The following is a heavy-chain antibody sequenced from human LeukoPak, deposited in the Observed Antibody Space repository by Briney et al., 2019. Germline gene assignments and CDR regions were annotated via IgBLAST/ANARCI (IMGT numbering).Heavy chain of an antibody. V-gene: IGHV4-59*01. CDR1: GGSISSYY. D-gene: IGHD3-10*01. J-gene: IGHJ1*01. CDR2: IYYSGST. CDR3: ARSGTEYLLFDAAEYFQH. Sequence: SETLSLTCTVSGGSISSYYWSWMRQPPGKGLEWIGYIYYSGSTNYNPSLKSRVTISVDTSKNQFSLKLSSVTAADTAVYYCARSGTEYLLFDAAEYFQHWGQGTLVTVSS.